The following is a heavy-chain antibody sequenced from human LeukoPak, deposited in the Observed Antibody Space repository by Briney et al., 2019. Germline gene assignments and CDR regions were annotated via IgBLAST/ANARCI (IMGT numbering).Heavy chain of an antibody. CDR2: ISYDGSNK. J-gene: IGHJ4*02. CDR1: GFTFSSYA. CDR3: ARQGSSGYVQFDY. V-gene: IGHV3-30*04. D-gene: IGHD5-12*01. Sequence: GRSLRLSCAASGFTFSSYAMHWVRQAPGKGLEWVAVISYDGSNKYYADSVKGRFTISRDNSKNTLYLQMNSLRAEDTAVYYYARQGSSGYVQFDYWGQGTLVTVSS.